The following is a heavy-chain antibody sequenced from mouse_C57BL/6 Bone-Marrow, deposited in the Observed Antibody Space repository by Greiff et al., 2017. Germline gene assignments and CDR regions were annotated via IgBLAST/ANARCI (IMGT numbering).Heavy chain of an antibody. CDR2: IYPGNSDT. Sequence: EVQLQQSGTVLARPGASVKMSCKTSGYTFTSYWMHWVKQRPGQGLEWIGAIYPGNSDTSYNQKFKGKAKLTAVTSASTAYMELSSLTNEDSAVYYCTSPGAYYDYDGAMDYWGQGTSVTVSS. V-gene: IGHV1-5*01. CDR3: TSPGAYYDYDGAMDY. D-gene: IGHD2-4*01. J-gene: IGHJ4*01. CDR1: GYTFTSYW.